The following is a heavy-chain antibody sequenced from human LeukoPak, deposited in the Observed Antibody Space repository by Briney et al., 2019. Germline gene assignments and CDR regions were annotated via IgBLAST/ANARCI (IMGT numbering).Heavy chain of an antibody. J-gene: IGHJ5*02. D-gene: IGHD2-15*01. CDR2: IYYTGTT. CDR1: GGSISSASYY. V-gene: IGHV4-39*01. CDR3: ARQQCNGGSCYSRAIWFDP. Sequence: SEALSLTCNVSGGSISSASYYWGWLRQPPGKGLEWIGSIYYTGTTYQSPSLKNRVTISVHTSKNQFSLKLSSVTAADTAVYYCARQQCNGGSCYSRAIWFDPWGQGTLVTVSS.